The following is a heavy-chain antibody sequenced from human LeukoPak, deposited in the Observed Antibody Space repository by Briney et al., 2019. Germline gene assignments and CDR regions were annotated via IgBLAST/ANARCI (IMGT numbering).Heavy chain of an antibody. V-gene: IGHV3-21*06. J-gene: IGHJ3*02. CDR1: GFTFSSYS. Sequence: GGSLRLSCAASGFTFSSYSMNWVRQAPGKGLEWVSSISSSTSYISYADSVKGRFTIARSNATNSMYLKMHSLRAEDEAVYSGATDRAFWSGRDAFDIWGQGTMVTVSS. CDR3: ATDRAFWSGRDAFDI. D-gene: IGHD3-3*01. CDR2: ISSSTSYI.